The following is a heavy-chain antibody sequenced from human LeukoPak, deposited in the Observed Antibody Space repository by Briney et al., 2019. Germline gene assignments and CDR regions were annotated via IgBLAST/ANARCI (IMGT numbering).Heavy chain of an antibody. J-gene: IGHJ6*02. Sequence: ASVKVSCKASGYTFTSYYMHWVRPAPGQGLQWMGIINPSGGSTSYAQKFQGRVTMTRDTSTSTVYMELSSLRSEDTAVYYCARDRGRPSYDFWSGPYYGMDVWGQGTTVTVSS. D-gene: IGHD3-3*01. CDR2: INPSGGST. CDR1: GYTFTSYY. V-gene: IGHV1-46*01. CDR3: ARDRGRPSYDFWSGPYYGMDV.